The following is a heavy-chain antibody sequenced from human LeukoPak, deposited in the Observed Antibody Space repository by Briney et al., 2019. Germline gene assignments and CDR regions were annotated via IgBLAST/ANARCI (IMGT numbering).Heavy chain of an antibody. J-gene: IGHJ4*02. V-gene: IGHV3-64*04. Sequence: GGSLRLSCSASGFTFSSYAMHWVRQAPGKGLEYVSAISSNGGSTYYADSVKGRFTISRDNSKNTLYLQMNSLRAEDTAVYYCARDPLGDSTYYFDYWGQGTLVTVSS. CDR2: ISSNGGST. D-gene: IGHD2-21*01. CDR1: GFTFSSYA. CDR3: ARDPLGDSTYYFDY.